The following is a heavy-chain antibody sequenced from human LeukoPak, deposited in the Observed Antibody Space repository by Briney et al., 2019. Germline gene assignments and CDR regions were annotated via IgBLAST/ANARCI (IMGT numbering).Heavy chain of an antibody. CDR1: GYTFTSYY. V-gene: IGHV1-46*01. CDR3: AREASTTYYYGSGRKNWFGP. J-gene: IGHJ5*02. Sequence: ASVKVSCKASGYTFTSYYMHWVRQAPGQGLEWMGIINPSGGGTSYAQKFQGRVTMTRDTSTSTVYMELSSLRSEDTAVYYCAREASTTYYYGSGRKNWFGPRGQGTLVTVSS. D-gene: IGHD3-10*01. CDR2: INPSGGGT.